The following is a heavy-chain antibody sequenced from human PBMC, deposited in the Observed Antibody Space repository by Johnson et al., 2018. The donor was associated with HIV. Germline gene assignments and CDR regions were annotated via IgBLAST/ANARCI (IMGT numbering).Heavy chain of an antibody. CDR1: GFTFSSYW. V-gene: IGHV3-7*01. D-gene: IGHD6-19*01. CDR2: IKQDGSEK. J-gene: IGHJ3*02. CDR3: AREEEIAVAGGSAFDI. Sequence: VQLVESGGGLVQPVGSLRLSCAASGFTFSSYWMSWVRQAPGKGLEWVANIKQDGSEKYYVDSVKGRFTISRDNAKNSLYLQMNSLRAEDTAVYYCAREEEIAVAGGSAFDIWGQGTMVTVSS.